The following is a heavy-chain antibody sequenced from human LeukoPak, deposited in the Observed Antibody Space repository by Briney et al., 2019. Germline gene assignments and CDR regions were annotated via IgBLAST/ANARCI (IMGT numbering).Heavy chain of an antibody. V-gene: IGHV4-34*01. CDR1: GGSFKGYH. D-gene: IGHD4-23*01. J-gene: IGHJ6*03. CDR2: INHSGST. CDR3: ARGPWGSVVPTRDYFYYMDV. Sequence: SQTLSLTCGVYGGSFKGYHWSWVRQSPGKGLERIGEINHSGSTNYNTTLKSRVTLSVDTSQSQVSLTLRSVTAADTAVYFCARGPWGSVVPTRDYFYYMDVWGKGTTVTVSS.